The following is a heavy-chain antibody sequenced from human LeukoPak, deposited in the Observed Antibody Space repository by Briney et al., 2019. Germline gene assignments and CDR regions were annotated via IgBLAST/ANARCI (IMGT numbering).Heavy chain of an antibody. V-gene: IGHV3-53*01. CDR2: IYSGGST. CDR3: ARGYHGLDV. CDR1: GFIVNNNY. Sequence: GGSLRLSCAASGFIVNNNYMNWVRQAPGKGLEWVSLIYSGGSTYYADSVKGRFTISRDNSKNTLYLQMNSLRAEDTAVYYCARGYHGLDVWGQGTTVTVSS. J-gene: IGHJ6*02.